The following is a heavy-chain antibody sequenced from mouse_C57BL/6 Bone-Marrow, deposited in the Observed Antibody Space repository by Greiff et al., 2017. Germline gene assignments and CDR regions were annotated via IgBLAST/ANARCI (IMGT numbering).Heavy chain of an antibody. J-gene: IGHJ1*03. CDR3: AAIARVVGRWYFDV. CDR2: IDPEDGET. D-gene: IGHD1-1*01. Sequence: VQLQQSGAELVKPGASVKLSCTASGFTINDYYMHWVKQRTEQGLEWIGRIDPEDGETKYAPKFKGKATITADTSSNTAYLQLSSLTSEDTAVYYCAAIARVVGRWYFDVWGTGTTVTVSS. V-gene: IGHV14-2*01. CDR1: GFTINDYY.